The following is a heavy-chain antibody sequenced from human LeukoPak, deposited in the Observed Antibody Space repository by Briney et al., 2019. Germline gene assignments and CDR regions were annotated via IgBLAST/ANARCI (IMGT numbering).Heavy chain of an antibody. V-gene: IGHV4-59*01. CDR3: ARAHILTGYAFDY. D-gene: IGHD3-9*01. J-gene: IGHJ4*02. CDR1: GGSISSYY. Sequence: SETLSLTCTVSGGSISSYYWSWIRQPPGKGLEWIGYIYYSGSTNYNPSLKSRVTTSVDTSKNQFSLKLSSVTAADTAVYYCARAHILTGYAFDYWGQGTLVTVSS. CDR2: IYYSGST.